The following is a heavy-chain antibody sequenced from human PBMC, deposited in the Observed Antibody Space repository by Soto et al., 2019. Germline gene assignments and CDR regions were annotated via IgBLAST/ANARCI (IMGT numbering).Heavy chain of an antibody. J-gene: IGHJ5*02. Sequence: EVQLLESGGGLVQPGGSLRLSCAASGFTFSSDALSWVRQAPGKGLEWVSAISGSGGSTYHADSGKGRFTTSRDNAKNALYVKMSSLSAVDTAVYYCAKFIREGWFDPWGQGTLVTVSS. D-gene: IGHD3-16*01. CDR1: GFTFSSDA. CDR2: ISGSGGST. V-gene: IGHV3-23*01. CDR3: AKFIREGWFDP.